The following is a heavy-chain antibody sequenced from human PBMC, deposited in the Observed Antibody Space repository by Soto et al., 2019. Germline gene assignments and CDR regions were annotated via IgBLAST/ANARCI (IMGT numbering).Heavy chain of an antibody. J-gene: IGHJ4*02. CDR3: ARHLYYYGSGSYPGTFDY. CDR1: GGSISSYY. D-gene: IGHD3-10*01. Sequence: SETLSLTCTVSGGSISSYYWSWIRQPPGKGLEWIGYIYYSGSTNYNPSLKSRVTISVDTSKNQFSLKLSSVTAADTAVYYCARHLYYYGSGSYPGTFDYWGQGTLVTVSS. V-gene: IGHV4-59*08. CDR2: IYYSGST.